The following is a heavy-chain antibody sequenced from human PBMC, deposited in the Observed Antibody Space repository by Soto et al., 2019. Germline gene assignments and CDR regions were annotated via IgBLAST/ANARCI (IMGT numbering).Heavy chain of an antibody. CDR2: INRDGSRT. CDR3: ARGVNGYYYVDY. V-gene: IGHV3-74*01. J-gene: IGHJ4*02. D-gene: IGHD2-8*01. CDR1: GFISSSYW. Sequence: EVQLVESGGNVLQPGGSLRLSCAASGFISSSYWMHWVRQAPGKGLGWSSRINRDGSRTDYADPVKGRFAVSRDNAKNTVLLQMNSLRADDTAVYYCARGVNGYYYVDYWGQGTLVTVSS.